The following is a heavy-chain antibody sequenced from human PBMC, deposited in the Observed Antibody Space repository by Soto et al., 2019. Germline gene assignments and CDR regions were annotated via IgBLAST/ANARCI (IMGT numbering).Heavy chain of an antibody. J-gene: IGHJ3*02. CDR2: IYSGGST. CDR3: ARVLEGTYGYGQDYAFDI. D-gene: IGHD5-18*01. V-gene: IGHV3-53*02. CDR1: GFTVSSNY. Sequence: EVQLVETGGGLIQPGGSLRLSCAASGFTVSSNYMSWVRQAPGKGLEWVSVIYSGGSTYYADSVKGRFTISSDNSKNTLYLQMTSLRAEDTAVYYCARVLEGTYGYGQDYAFDIWGQGTMVTVSS.